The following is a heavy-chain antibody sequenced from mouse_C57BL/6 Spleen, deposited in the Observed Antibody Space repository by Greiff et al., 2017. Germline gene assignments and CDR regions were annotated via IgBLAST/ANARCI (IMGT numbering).Heavy chain of an antibody. V-gene: IGHV1-63*01. CDR2: IYPGGGYT. CDR3: ARKGTTVVAEGYAMDY. Sequence: VQLQQSGAELVRPGTSVKMSCKASGYTFTNYWIGWAKQRPGHGLEWIGDIYPGGGYTNYNEKFKGKATLTADKSSSTAYMQFSSLTSEDSAIDYCARKGTTVVAEGYAMDYWGQGTSVTVSS. D-gene: IGHD1-1*01. CDR1: GYTFTNYW. J-gene: IGHJ4*01.